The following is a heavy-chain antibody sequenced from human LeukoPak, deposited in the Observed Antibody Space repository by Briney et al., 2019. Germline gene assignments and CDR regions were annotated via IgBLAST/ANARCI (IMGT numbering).Heavy chain of an antibody. V-gene: IGHV1-24*01. D-gene: IGHD3-3*01. Sequence: ASVKVSCKVSGYTLTELSMHWVRQAPGKGLEWMGGFDPEDGETIYAQKFQGRVTMSEDASTDTAYMELSSLRSEDTAVYYCATSSREWLLRHFDYWGQGTLVTVSS. J-gene: IGHJ4*02. CDR3: ATSSREWLLRHFDY. CDR2: FDPEDGET. CDR1: GYTLTELS.